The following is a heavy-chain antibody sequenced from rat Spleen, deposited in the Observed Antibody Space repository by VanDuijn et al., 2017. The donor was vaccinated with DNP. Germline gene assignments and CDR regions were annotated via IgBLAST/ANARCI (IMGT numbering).Heavy chain of an antibody. V-gene: IGHV5S23*01. Sequence: EVQLVESGGGLVQPGNSLKLSCAASGFSFSDYDMAWVRQAPTKGLEWVASISSSGGTIYYRDSVKGRFTVSRDNAKNTLYLQMDSLRSEDTATYYCARHRIYYSSYLYPHYWGQGVMVTVSS. D-gene: IGHD1-2*01. CDR2: ISSSGGTI. J-gene: IGHJ2*01. CDR3: ARHRIYYSSYLYPHY. CDR1: GFSFSDYD.